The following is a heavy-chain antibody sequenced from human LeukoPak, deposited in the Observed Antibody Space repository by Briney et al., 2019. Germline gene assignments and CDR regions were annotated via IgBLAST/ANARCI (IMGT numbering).Heavy chain of an antibody. CDR2: INPNSGAT. CDR3: ARDCDTDMLTDAFDI. CDR1: GYIFTGHF. J-gene: IGHJ3*02. V-gene: IGHV1-2*02. Sequence: ASVKVSCTASGYIFTGHFMHCVRQAPGQGLECMGWINPNSGATNYAQKFQGRVTMTRDTSISTAYMELSWLRSDDTAVYYCARDCDTDMLTDAFDIWGQRTMVTVSS. D-gene: IGHD5-18*01.